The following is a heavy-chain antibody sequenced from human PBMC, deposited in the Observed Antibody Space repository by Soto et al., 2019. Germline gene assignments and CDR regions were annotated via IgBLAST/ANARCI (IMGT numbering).Heavy chain of an antibody. CDR1: GFTFSSYA. CDR3: ARDLQNEGIAARLTFDY. J-gene: IGHJ4*02. V-gene: IGHV3-30-3*01. CDR2: ISYDGSNK. Sequence: HPGGSLRLSCAASGFTFSSYAMHWVRQAPGKGLEWVAVISYDGSNKYYADSVKGRFTISRDNSKNTLYLQMNSLRAEDTAVYYCARDLQNEGIAARLTFDYWGQGTLVTVSS. D-gene: IGHD6-6*01.